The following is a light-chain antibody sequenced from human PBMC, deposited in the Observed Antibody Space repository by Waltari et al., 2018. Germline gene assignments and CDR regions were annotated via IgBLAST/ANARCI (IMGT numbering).Light chain of an antibody. CDR3: QQSYTLPYT. J-gene: IGKJ2*01. V-gene: IGKV1-39*01. CDR1: QTIYNS. Sequence: DIQMTQSPSPLSASVGDRVTTICRASQTIYNSLNLYQHKPGKAPRLLLSDASTLQNGVPSRFSGRGSGTEFTLAISRLQPEDFATYYCQQSYTLPYTFGQGTQLDI. CDR2: DAS.